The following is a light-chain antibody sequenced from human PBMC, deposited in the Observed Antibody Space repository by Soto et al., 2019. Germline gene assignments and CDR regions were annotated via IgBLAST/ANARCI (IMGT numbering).Light chain of an antibody. CDR1: SSDVGAYNY. CDR2: DVG. Sequence: QSALTQPRSVSGSPGQSVTISCNGTSSDVGAYNYVFWYQQHPGKAPKLIIYDVGKRPSGVPNRFSGSKSDNTASLTISGLQAEDEADYYCSSYAGNNAYVFGAGTKLTVL. CDR3: SSYAGNNAYV. V-gene: IGLV2-11*01. J-gene: IGLJ1*01.